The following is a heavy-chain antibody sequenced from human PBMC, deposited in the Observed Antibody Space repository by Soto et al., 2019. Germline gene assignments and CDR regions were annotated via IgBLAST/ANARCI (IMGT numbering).Heavy chain of an antibody. Sequence: QVQLQESGPGLMKPSETLSLTCAVSGASIASDHWWTWIRQPPGKGLEWIAEVRHTGSIEYSPSLRSRVTISVDKSKNQISLKVSSVTAADTAVYYCTRRPYRSTSGGIDYWGQGTLVTVSS. D-gene: IGHD2-15*01. J-gene: IGHJ4*02. CDR2: VRHTGSI. V-gene: IGHV4-4*02. CDR1: GASIASDHW. CDR3: TRRPYRSTSGGIDY.